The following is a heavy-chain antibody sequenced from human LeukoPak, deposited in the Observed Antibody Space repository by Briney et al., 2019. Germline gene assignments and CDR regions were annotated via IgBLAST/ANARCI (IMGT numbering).Heavy chain of an antibody. Sequence: ASVKVSCKASGYNFISFYMHWVRQAPGQGLEWMGIINPSGGSTTYAQKFQGRVTMTRDMSTSTVYMDMSSLRSEDTAVYYCARGGVTGSYLPMDYDWGQGTLVTVSS. CDR3: ARGGVTGSYLPMDYD. V-gene: IGHV1-46*01. J-gene: IGHJ4*02. CDR2: INPSGGST. CDR1: GYNFISFY. D-gene: IGHD1-26*01.